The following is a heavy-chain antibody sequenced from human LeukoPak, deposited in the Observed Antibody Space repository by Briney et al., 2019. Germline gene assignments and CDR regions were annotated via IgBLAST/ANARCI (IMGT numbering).Heavy chain of an antibody. CDR3: ARVRDSSGYYPHTLDY. CDR1: GFTFSSYS. D-gene: IGHD3-22*01. CDR2: ISSNSSYI. Sequence: PGGSLRLSCAASGFTFSSYSMNWVRQAPGKGLEWVSSISSNSSYIYYADSVKGRFTISRDNAKNLLYLQMNSLRAEDTAVYYCARVRDSSGYYPHTLDYWGQGTLVTVSS. V-gene: IGHV3-21*01. J-gene: IGHJ4*02.